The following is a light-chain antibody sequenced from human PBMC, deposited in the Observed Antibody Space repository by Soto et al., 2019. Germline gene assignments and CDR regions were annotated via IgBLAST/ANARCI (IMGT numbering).Light chain of an antibody. Sequence: DIQMTQSPSSLSASVGDRVTITCRASQGINHYLAWFQQKPWKVPKLLIYATSTLQSGVPSRFSGSGFGPDCTLSISSLQPEDVATYYCQKHNSAPLFFGPGTKVDIK. V-gene: IGKV1-27*01. J-gene: IGKJ3*01. CDR3: QKHNSAPLF. CDR2: ATS. CDR1: QGINHY.